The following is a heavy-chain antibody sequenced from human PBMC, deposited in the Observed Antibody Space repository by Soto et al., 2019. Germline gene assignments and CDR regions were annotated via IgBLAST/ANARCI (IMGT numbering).Heavy chain of an antibody. CDR1: GFTFSSYG. Sequence: GGSLRLSCAASGFTFSSYGMHWVRQAPGKGLEWVAVIWYDGSNKYYADSVKGRFTISRDNSKNTLYLQISSRRAEDTAVYYCARGVDYYDSSGYYSGAATARTIDYWGQGTLVTVSS. CDR3: ARGVDYYDSSGYYSGAATARTIDY. CDR2: IWYDGSNK. V-gene: IGHV3-33*08. J-gene: IGHJ4*02. D-gene: IGHD3-22*01.